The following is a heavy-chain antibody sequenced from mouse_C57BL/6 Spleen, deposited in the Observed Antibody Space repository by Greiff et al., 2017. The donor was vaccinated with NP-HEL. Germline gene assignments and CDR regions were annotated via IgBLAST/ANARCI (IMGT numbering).Heavy chain of an antibody. CDR1: GFTFTSYW. J-gene: IGHJ4*01. CDR3: AICTTVAMDY. V-gene: IGHV1-74*01. Sequence: QVQLQQPGAELVKPGASVKVSCKASGFTFTSYWMHWVQQRPGQGLEWIGRIHPSDSYTTYPQKFKGKVTLTVDKSSSTAYMQISSLTSEDSAVYYCAICTTVAMDYWGQGTSVTGSS. D-gene: IGHD1-1*01. CDR2: IHPSDSYT.